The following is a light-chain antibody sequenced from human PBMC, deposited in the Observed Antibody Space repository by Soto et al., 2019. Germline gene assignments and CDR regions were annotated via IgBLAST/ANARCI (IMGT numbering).Light chain of an antibody. CDR1: QSVGRS. CDR3: LHRSDWRT. CDR2: GAS. V-gene: IGKV3D-20*02. J-gene: IGKJ1*01. Sequence: IVMTQSPATLSVSPGERATLSCRASQSVGRSLAWYQQKPGQAPRLLMYGASSRATGIPDRFSGSRSGTDFTLTISRLEPEDFAVYYCLHRSDWRTFGRGTKVDIK.